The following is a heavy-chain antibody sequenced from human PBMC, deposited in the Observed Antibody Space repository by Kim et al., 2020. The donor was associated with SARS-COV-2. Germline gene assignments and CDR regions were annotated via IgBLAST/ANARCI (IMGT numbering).Heavy chain of an antibody. CDR2: TYYRSKWYN. V-gene: IGHV6-1*01. Sequence: SQTLSLTCAISGDSVSSNSAAWNWIRQSPSRGLEWLGRTYYRSKWYNDYAVSVKSRITINPDTSKNQFSLQLNSVTPEDTAVYYCAREVSFLEVFWPEPVTTVTTTKIQNYYYYYGMDVWGQGTTVTVSS. J-gene: IGHJ6*02. CDR3: AREVSFLEVFWPEPVTTVTTTKIQNYYYYYGMDV. D-gene: IGHD4-17*01. CDR1: GDSVSSNSAA.